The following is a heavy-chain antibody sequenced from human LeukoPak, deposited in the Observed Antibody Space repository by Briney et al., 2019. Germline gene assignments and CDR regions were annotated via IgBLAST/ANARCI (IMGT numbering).Heavy chain of an antibody. CDR3: ASPRSSSSVLGAWDY. J-gene: IGHJ4*02. D-gene: IGHD6-6*01. Sequence: SVKVSCKASGGTFSSYAISWVRQAPGQGLEWMGGIIPIFGTANYAQKFQGRVTTTTDESTSTAYMELSSLRSEDTAVYYCASPRSSSSVLGAWDYWGQGTLVTVSS. CDR2: IIPIFGTA. CDR1: GGTFSSYA. V-gene: IGHV1-69*05.